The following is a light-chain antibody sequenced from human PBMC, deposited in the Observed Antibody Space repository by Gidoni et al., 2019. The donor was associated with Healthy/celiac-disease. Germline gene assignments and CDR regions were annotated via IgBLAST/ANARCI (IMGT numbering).Light chain of an antibody. V-gene: IGKV3-11*01. J-gene: IGKJ4*01. CDR1: QSVSSY. CDR3: QQRSNWPPSLT. Sequence: DIVLTQSPATLSLSPGERAPLSCRASQSVSSYLAWYQQKPGQAPRLLIYDASNRATGIPARFSGSGSGTDCTLTISSLEPEDFAVYYCQQRSNWPPSLTFGGGTKVEIK. CDR2: DAS.